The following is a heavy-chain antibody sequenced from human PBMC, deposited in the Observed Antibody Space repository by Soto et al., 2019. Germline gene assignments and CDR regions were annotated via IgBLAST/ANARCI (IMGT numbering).Heavy chain of an antibody. V-gene: IGHV5-10-1*01. Sequence: PGESLKISCKGSGYSFTSYWISWVRQMPGKGLEWMGRIDPSDSYTTYSPSFQGHVTISADKSISTAYLQWSNLKASDTAMYYCARLRVVVTAIGYHGMDVWGQGTTVTVSS. CDR3: ARLRVVVTAIGYHGMDV. D-gene: IGHD2-21*02. J-gene: IGHJ6*02. CDR2: IDPSDSYT. CDR1: GYSFTSYW.